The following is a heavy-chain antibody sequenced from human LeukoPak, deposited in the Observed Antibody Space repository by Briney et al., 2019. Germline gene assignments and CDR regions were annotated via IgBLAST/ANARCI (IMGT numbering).Heavy chain of an antibody. CDR3: ARLGRGFLDY. D-gene: IGHD2-15*01. J-gene: IGHJ4*02. CDR1: GGSISSYY. Sequence: SETLSLTCTVSGGSISSYYWSWIRQPPGKGLEWIGYIYYSGSTNYNPSLKSRVTISVDTSKNQFSLKLSSVTAADTAVYYCARLGRGFLDYWGQGTLVTVSS. CDR2: IYYSGST. V-gene: IGHV4-59*08.